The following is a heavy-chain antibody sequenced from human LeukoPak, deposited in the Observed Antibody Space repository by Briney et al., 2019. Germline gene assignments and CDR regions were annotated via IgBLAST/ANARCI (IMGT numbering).Heavy chain of an antibody. CDR1: GISFSTYD. V-gene: IGHV3-23*01. CDR2: ISTTGGYT. D-gene: IGHD5-24*01. Sequence: GGSLRLSCVGSGISFSTYDMGWVRQTPGKGLEWVSAISTTGGYTEDADSVKGRFTISRDNSQNTLFLQMHSLRAEDTAVYYCAKKPATIKFPFDIWGQGTLVTVSP. J-gene: IGHJ4*02. CDR3: AKKPATIKFPFDI.